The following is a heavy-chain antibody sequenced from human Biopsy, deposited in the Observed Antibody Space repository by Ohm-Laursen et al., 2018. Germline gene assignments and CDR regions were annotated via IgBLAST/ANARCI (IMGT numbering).Heavy chain of an antibody. D-gene: IGHD3-22*01. J-gene: IGHJ2*01. CDR1: GDSISSYY. Sequence: GTLSLTCTVSGDSISSYYWSWIRQPPGKGLQWIGYVYYTGSTNYNPSLQSRVTISVDTSKNHFSLGLRSVTPADTAIYYCARDRGYYSDRTVPGYFDLWGRGTLVTASS. CDR3: ARDRGYYSDRTVPGYFDL. CDR2: VYYTGST. V-gene: IGHV4-59*01.